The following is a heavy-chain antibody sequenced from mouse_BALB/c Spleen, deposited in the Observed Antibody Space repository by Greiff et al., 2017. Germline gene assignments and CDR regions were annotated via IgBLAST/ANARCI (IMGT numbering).Heavy chain of an antibody. CDR2: IYPGSGST. CDR3: ARELDYGNYGYAMDY. Sequence: VQLQQPGAELVKPGTSVKLSCKASGYNFTSYWINWVKLRPGQGLEWIGDIYPGSGSTNYNEKFKSKATLTVDTSSSTAYMQLSSLASEDSALYYCARELDYGNYGYAMDYWGQGTSVTVSS. V-gene: IGHV1-55*01. J-gene: IGHJ4*01. CDR1: GYNFTSYW. D-gene: IGHD2-1*01.